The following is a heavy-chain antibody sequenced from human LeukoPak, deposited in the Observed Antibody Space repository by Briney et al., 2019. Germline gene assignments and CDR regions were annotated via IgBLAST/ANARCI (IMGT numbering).Heavy chain of an antibody. CDR1: GFTFSSFA. D-gene: IGHD3-22*01. V-gene: IGHV3-23*01. CDR2: ISDSGGST. Sequence: PGRSLRLSCAASGFTFSSFAMSWVRQAPGKGLEWVSAISDSGGSTYYADSVKGRFTISRDSSKNTLYLQMNSLRAEDTAVYYCAKMASYYDSSGYDDAFDIWGQGTMVTVSS. J-gene: IGHJ3*02. CDR3: AKMASYYDSSGYDDAFDI.